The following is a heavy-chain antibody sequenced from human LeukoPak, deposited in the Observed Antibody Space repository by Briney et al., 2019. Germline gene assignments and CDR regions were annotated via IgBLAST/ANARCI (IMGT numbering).Heavy chain of an antibody. V-gene: IGHV4-39*07. Sequence: SETLSLTCTVSGGSMRSSGYYWGWIRQPPGKGLEWIGSIYYSGKTYNNQSLKSRVTISVDTSKNQFSLKLSSVTAADTAVYYCARDVRMVSRYFDYWGQGSLVTVSS. CDR1: GGSMRSSGYY. CDR2: IYYSGKT. CDR3: ARDVRMVSRYFDY. D-gene: IGHD4-23*01. J-gene: IGHJ4*02.